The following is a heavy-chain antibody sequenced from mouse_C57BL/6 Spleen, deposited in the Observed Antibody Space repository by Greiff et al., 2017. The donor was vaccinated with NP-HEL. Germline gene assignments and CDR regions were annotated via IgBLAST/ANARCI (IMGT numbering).Heavy chain of an antibody. CDR3: ARTEDYYGSSYLAY. D-gene: IGHD1-1*01. CDR1: GFSLTSYG. J-gene: IGHJ3*01. Sequence: VHLVESGPGLVQPSQSLSITCTVSGFSLTSYGVHWVRQSPGKGLEWLGVIWSGGSTDYNAAFLSRLGISKDNSKCQVFFKMNSLQADDTAIYYCARTEDYYGSSYLAYWGQGTLVTVSA. CDR2: IWSGGST. V-gene: IGHV2-2*01.